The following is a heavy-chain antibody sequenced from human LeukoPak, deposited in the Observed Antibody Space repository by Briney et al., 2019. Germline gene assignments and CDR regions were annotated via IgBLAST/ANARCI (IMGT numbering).Heavy chain of an antibody. V-gene: IGHV3-74*03. J-gene: IGHJ3*02. Sequence: GGSLRPSCAASGFTFSSYAMSWVRQAPGKGLMWVSRINSGGTTTEYADSVKGRFTISRDSAKNTLYLEMNSLRAEDTAVYYCTTTYYDFWSAHRYAFDIWGQGTMVTVSS. CDR2: INSGGTTT. CDR1: GFTFSSYA. CDR3: TTTYYDFWSAHRYAFDI. D-gene: IGHD3-3*01.